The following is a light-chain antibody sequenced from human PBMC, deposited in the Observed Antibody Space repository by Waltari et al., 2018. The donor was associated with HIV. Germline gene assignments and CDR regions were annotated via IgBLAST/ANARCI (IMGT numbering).Light chain of an antibody. V-gene: IGKV3-20*01. J-gene: IGKJ1*01. CDR1: QSVSSNF. CDR2: GAS. CDR3: QQYGSSPRT. Sequence: EVVLTQSPGPLSLSPGESATLSCRASQSVSSNFVAWYQQKPGQAPRLLIYGASSRATGIPDRFSGSGSGTDFTLTISRLEPEDFAVYYCQQYGSSPRTFGQGTQVEIK.